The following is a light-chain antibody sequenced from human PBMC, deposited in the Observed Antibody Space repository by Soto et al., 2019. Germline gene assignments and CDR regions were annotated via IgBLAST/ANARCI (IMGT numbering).Light chain of an antibody. CDR3: CSYAGTFTWV. CDR2: DVN. Sequence: QSVLTQPRSVAGSPGQSVTLSCSGNGSDIGDTYVSWFQQHPGKVPKLIIYDVNNRPSGVPDRFSGSKSGNAASLTISGLQAEDEADYYCCSYAGTFTWVFGGGTKLTVL. V-gene: IGLV2-11*01. J-gene: IGLJ3*02. CDR1: GSDIGDTY.